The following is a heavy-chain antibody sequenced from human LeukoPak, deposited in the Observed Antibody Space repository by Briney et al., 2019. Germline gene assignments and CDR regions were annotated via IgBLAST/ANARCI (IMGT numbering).Heavy chain of an antibody. V-gene: IGHV3-48*02. CDR1: GFTFSSYS. CDR2: ISSSSSTI. J-gene: IGHJ4*02. D-gene: IGHD6-13*01. CDR3: ARVWGIAAAGGEIEY. Sequence: QTGGSLRLSCAASGFTFSSYSMNWVRQAPGKGLEWVSYISSSSSTIYYADSVKGRFTISRDNAKNSLYLQINSLRDEDTAVYYCARVWGIAAAGGEIEYWGQGTLVTVSS.